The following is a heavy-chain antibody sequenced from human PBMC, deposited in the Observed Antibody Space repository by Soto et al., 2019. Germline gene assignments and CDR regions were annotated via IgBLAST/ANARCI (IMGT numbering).Heavy chain of an antibody. CDR3: ATRSETAPR. J-gene: IGHJ4*02. D-gene: IGHD3-10*01. CDR1: GFSVISDY. Sequence: EVQLVESGGGLVQPGRSLRLSCAASGFSVISDYMGWVRQAPGKGLECVSLIYSGGSTYYADSVKGRFTISRHNFNNTLYLHINSLKSDDSAVYDCATRSETAPRWGQGPLVTVSS. V-gene: IGHV3-53*04. CDR2: IYSGGST.